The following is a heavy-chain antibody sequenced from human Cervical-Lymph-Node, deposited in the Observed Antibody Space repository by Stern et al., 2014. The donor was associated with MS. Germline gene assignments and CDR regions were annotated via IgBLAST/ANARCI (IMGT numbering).Heavy chain of an antibody. J-gene: IGHJ4*02. Sequence: QLQLQESGPGLVKPSQTLSLTCTVSGGSISSGSYYWSWIRQPAGKGLEWIGRIYTSGSTNYNPSLKSRVTISVDTSKNQVSLKLSSVTAADTAVYYCARAAGWFDYWGQGTLVTVSS. CDR1: GGSISSGSYY. V-gene: IGHV4-61*02. CDR2: IYTSGST. CDR3: ARAAGWFDY. D-gene: IGHD2-15*01.